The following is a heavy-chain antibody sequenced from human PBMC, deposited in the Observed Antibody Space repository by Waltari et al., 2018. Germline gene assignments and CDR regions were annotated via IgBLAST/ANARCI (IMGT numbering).Heavy chain of an antibody. V-gene: IGHV4-34*01. CDR3: ARGRPRITIFGVVITPWYFDY. Sequence: QVQLQQWGAGLLKPSETLSLTCAVYGGSSSGYYWSWIRQPPGQGLEWIGEINHSGSTNYNPSLKSRVTISVDTSKNQFSLKLSSVTAADTAVYYCARGRPRITIFGVVITPWYFDYWGQGTLVTVSS. D-gene: IGHD3-3*01. CDR2: INHSGST. J-gene: IGHJ4*02. CDR1: GGSSSGYY.